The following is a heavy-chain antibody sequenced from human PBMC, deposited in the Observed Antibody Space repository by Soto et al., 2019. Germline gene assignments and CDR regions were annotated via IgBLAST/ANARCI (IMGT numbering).Heavy chain of an antibody. CDR2: ISYDGSNK. Sequence: GGSLRLSCAASGFTFSSYGMHWVRQAPGKGLEWVAVISYDGSNKYYADSVKGRFTISRDNSKNTLYLQMNSLRAEDTAVYYCAKEDLDCSGGSCYSDAFDIWGQGTMVTVSS. V-gene: IGHV3-30*18. CDR3: AKEDLDCSGGSCYSDAFDI. CDR1: GFTFSSYG. J-gene: IGHJ3*02. D-gene: IGHD2-15*01.